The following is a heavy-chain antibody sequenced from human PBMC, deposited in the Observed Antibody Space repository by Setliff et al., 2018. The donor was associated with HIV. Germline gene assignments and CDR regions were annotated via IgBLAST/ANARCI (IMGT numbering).Heavy chain of an antibody. V-gene: IGHV4-61*01. Sequence: SETLSLTCTVSGDSVSSASYYWSWIRQPPGKGLEWIGYIYYSGTTKYNPSLKSRVTISVDTSKNQFSLKLSSVTAADTAVYYCASEAWTSYSSSSVYYYYYMDVWGKGTTVTVSS. CDR1: GDSVSSASYY. CDR2: IYYSGTT. D-gene: IGHD6-6*01. J-gene: IGHJ6*03. CDR3: ASEAWTSYSSSSVYYYYYMDV.